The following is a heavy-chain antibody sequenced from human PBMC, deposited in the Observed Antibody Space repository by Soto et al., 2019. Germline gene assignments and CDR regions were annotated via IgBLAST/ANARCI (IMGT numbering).Heavy chain of an antibody. J-gene: IGHJ6*02. Sequence: GASVKVSCKASGGTFSSYAISWVRQAPGQGLEWMGGIIPIFGTANYAQKFQGRVTITADESTSTAYMELSSLSSEDTAVYYCASGYSSGWYEDYYYYYGMDVWGQGTTVTVSS. D-gene: IGHD6-19*01. CDR2: IIPIFGTA. CDR1: GGTFSSYA. V-gene: IGHV1-69*13. CDR3: ASGYSSGWYEDYYYYYGMDV.